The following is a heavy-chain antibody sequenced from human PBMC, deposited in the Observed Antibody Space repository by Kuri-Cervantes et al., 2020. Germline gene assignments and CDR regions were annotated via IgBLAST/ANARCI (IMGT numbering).Heavy chain of an antibody. J-gene: IGHJ5*02. V-gene: IGHV4-34*01. CDR3: ARGTT. Sequence: GSLRLSCAASGFTFSSYSMNWVRQAPGKGLEWIGEINHSGSTNYNPSLKSRVTISVDTSKNQFSLKLSSVTAADTAVYYCARGTTWGQGTLVTVSS. CDR2: INHSGST. CDR1: GFTFSSYS.